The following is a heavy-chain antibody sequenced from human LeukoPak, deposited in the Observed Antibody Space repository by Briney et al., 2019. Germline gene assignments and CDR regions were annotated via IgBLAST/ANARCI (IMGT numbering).Heavy chain of an antibody. Sequence: GGSLRLSCAASGFTFNSYAIHWVRQAPGKGPEWVAVISYDGSNKYCADSVKGRFTISRDNSKNTLYLQLNSLRPEDTAVYYCARDQLAYSGYDTLFDYWGQGTLVTVSS. CDR2: ISYDGSNK. CDR1: GFTFNSYA. V-gene: IGHV3-30*04. D-gene: IGHD5-12*01. CDR3: ARDQLAYSGYDTLFDY. J-gene: IGHJ4*02.